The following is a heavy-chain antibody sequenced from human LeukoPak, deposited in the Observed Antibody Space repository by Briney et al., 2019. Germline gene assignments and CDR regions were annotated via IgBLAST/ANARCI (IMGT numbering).Heavy chain of an antibody. Sequence: PSETLSLTCAVYGGSFSDYYWSWIRQPPGKGLEWIGGINHSGTTNYNPSLKSRVTISVDTSKNQFSLKLTSVTAADTAVYYCARADYGGYPVYYGMDVWGQGTTVTVSS. CDR1: GGSFSDYY. CDR2: INHSGTT. J-gene: IGHJ6*02. D-gene: IGHD4-17*01. V-gene: IGHV4-34*01. CDR3: ARADYGGYPVYYGMDV.